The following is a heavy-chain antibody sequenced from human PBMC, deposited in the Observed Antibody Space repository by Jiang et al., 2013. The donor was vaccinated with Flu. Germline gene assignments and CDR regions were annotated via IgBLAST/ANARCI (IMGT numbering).Heavy chain of an antibody. CDR3: ARFGDVVLPPPDAEKLPSIPAGGLKQFLDWQKRRLEYILDDNEFDS. D-gene: IGHD3/OR15-3a*01. J-gene: IGHJ5*01. V-gene: IGHV4-39*02. CDR2: IDDSGRT. Sequence: GSGLVKPSETLSLACSVSGDSIISLKTRTFYWGWIRQSPGKGLEWIATIDDSGRTFSNPSLKSRVTISADTSKKVFSLKLSSVTAADTAVYYCARFGDVVLPPPDAEKLPSIPAGGLKQFLDWQKRRLEYILDDNEFDSWG. CDR1: GDSIISLKTRTFY.